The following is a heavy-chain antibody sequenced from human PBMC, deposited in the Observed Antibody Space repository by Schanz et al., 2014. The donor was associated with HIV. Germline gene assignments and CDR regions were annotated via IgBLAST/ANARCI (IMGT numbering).Heavy chain of an antibody. CDR3: ARDFSGWTEFDY. V-gene: IGHV1-18*01. Sequence: QVQLLQSGAEVKKPGSSVKVSCKASGGTFMTYAISWVRQAPGQGLEWMGWISPNNGNRNYAQKLQGRVTMTTDTSTTTAYMNLRSLRSDDTAVYYCARDFSGWTEFDYWGQGTLVTVSS. CDR2: ISPNNGNR. CDR1: GGTFMTYA. D-gene: IGHD6-19*01. J-gene: IGHJ4*02.